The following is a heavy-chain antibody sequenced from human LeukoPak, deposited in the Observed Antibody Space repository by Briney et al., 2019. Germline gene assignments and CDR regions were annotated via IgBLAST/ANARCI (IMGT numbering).Heavy chain of an antibody. CDR2: TYYRSKWYN. Sequence: PSQTISLTCAISGDSVSSNSAAWNWIRQSPSRGLEWLGRTYYRSKWYNEYAESVKSRIAINPDTSKHQFSLQLNSVTPEDTAVYYCAGVIAVTGWDAFDIWGQGTMVIVSS. J-gene: IGHJ3*02. CDR3: AGVIAVTGWDAFDI. CDR1: GDSVSSNSAA. D-gene: IGHD6-19*01. V-gene: IGHV6-1*01.